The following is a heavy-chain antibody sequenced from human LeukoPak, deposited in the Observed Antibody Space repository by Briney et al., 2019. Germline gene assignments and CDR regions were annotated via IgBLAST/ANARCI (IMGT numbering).Heavy chain of an antibody. V-gene: IGHV4-34*01. CDR3: ARGRISHYGMDV. Sequence: SETLSLTCAVYGGSFSGYYWSWIRQPPGKGLEWIGEINHSGSTNYNPSLKSRVTISVDTSKNQFSLKLRSVTAADTAVYYCARGRISHYGMDVWGQGTTVTVSS. J-gene: IGHJ6*02. CDR2: INHSGST. CDR1: GGSFSGYY.